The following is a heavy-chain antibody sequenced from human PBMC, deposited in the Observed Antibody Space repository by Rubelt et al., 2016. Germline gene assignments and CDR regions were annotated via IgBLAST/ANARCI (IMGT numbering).Heavy chain of an antibody. CDR2: IYTSGST. CDR1: GGSISSYY. CDR3: ARSIAAAGNVRYYYYYMDV. J-gene: IGHJ6*03. D-gene: IGHD6-13*01. Sequence: QVQLQESGPGLVKPSETLSLTCTVSGGSISSYYWSWIRQPAGTGLEWIGRIYTSGSTNYHPSLKSRVTMSVDTSKNQCSLKLSSVTAADTAVYYCARSIAAAGNVRYYYYYMDVWGKGTTVTVSS. V-gene: IGHV4-4*07.